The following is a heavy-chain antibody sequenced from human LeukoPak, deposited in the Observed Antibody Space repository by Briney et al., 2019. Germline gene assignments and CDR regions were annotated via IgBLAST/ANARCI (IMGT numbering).Heavy chain of an antibody. V-gene: IGHV3-30*18. J-gene: IGHJ4*02. CDR1: GFTFSSYG. CDR3: AKDSRDGYNYDFDY. D-gene: IGHD5-24*01. CDR2: ISYDGSNK. Sequence: PGRSPRLSCAASGFTFSSYGMHWVRQAPGKGLEWVAVISYDGSNKYYADSVKGRFTISRDNSKNTLYLQMNSLRAEDTAVYYCAKDSRDGYNYDFDYWGQGTLVTVSS.